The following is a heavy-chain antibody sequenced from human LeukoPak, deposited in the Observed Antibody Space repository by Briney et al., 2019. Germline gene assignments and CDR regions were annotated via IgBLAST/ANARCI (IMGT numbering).Heavy chain of an antibody. Sequence: PSETLSLTCTVSGGSISSSSNYWGWIRQPPGKGLEWIGTIYYSGSTYYNPSLKSRVTISVDTSKNQFSLKLSSVTAADTAVYYCARDNSLQDMAWWFDPWGQGTLVIVSS. J-gene: IGHJ5*02. D-gene: IGHD5-24*01. CDR2: IYYSGST. V-gene: IGHV4-39*02. CDR3: ARDNSLQDMAWWFDP. CDR1: GGSISSSSNY.